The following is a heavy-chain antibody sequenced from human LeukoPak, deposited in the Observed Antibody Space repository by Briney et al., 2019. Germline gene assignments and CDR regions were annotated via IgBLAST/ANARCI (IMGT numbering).Heavy chain of an antibody. J-gene: IGHJ6*02. D-gene: IGHD2-15*01. Sequence: GGSLRLSCAVSGFTFSSYAMSWVRQAPGKGLEWVSVTSGSGGNTYYAGSVKGRFTMSRDNSKNTLHLQMDSLRVEDTAVYYCAKDLSSGGPNYYYYGMDVWGQGTTVTVSS. CDR2: TSGSGGNT. CDR3: AKDLSSGGPNYYYYGMDV. CDR1: GFTFSSYA. V-gene: IGHV3-23*01.